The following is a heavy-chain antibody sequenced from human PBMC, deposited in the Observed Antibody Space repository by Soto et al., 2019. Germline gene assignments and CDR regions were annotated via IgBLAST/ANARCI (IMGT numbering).Heavy chain of an antibody. CDR1: GYTFTSYG. D-gene: IGHD1-7*01. Sequence: QVQLVQSGAEVKKPGASVKVSCKASGYTFTSYGISWVRQAPGQGLEWMGGISAYNGNTNYAQKLQGSVTMTTDTSTSTAYMELRSLRSDDTAVYYCARDLGLGPGTTGFRGMDVWGQGTTVTVSS. CDR3: ARDLGLGPGTTGFRGMDV. CDR2: ISAYNGNT. V-gene: IGHV1-18*01. J-gene: IGHJ6*02.